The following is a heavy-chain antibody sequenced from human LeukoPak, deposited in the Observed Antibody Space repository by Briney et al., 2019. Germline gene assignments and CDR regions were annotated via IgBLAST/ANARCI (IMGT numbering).Heavy chain of an antibody. D-gene: IGHD3-22*01. V-gene: IGHV3-23*01. J-gene: IGHJ4*02. CDR3: AKAPYFYDSSGHFTHDY. CDR1: GFTFSSYA. Sequence: GGSLRLSCAASGFTFSSYAMSWVRQAPGKGLEWVSAISGSGGSTYYADSVKGRFTISRDNSKNTLYLQMNSLRAEDTAVYYCAKAPYFYDSSGHFTHDYWGQGTLVTVSS. CDR2: ISGSGGST.